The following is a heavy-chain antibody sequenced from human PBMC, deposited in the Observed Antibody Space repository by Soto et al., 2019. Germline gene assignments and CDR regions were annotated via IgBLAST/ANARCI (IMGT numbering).Heavy chain of an antibody. V-gene: IGHV4-30-2*01. CDR2: IYHSGCT. D-gene: IGHD3-22*01. Sequence: QLQLQESGSGLVKPSQTLSLTCAVSGDSISSGGYSWNWIRQPPGKGLEWIGYIYHSGCTDYNPSLKSRVTITVDSSNNPFSLKLSSVTAADTAVYYCARDSRSGYYLDYWGQGTLVTVSS. CDR3: ARDSRSGYYLDY. CDR1: GDSISSGGYS. J-gene: IGHJ4*02.